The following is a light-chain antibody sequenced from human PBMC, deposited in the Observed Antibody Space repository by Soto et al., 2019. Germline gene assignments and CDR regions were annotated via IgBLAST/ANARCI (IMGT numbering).Light chain of an antibody. J-gene: IGLJ3*02. Sequence: NFMLTQPHSVSESPGKTVIISCTRSSGSIASNYVQWYQQRPGSSPTTVIYEDNQRPSGVPDRFSGSIXSSSNSASXTISGLETEDEADYYCQSYDATNQVFGGGTKLTVL. V-gene: IGLV6-57*01. CDR1: SGSIASNY. CDR3: QSYDATNQV. CDR2: EDN.